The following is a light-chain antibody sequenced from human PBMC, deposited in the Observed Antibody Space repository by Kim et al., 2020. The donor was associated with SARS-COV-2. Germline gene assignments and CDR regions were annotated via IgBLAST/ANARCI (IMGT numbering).Light chain of an antibody. Sequence: LSPGERATLSCRASQYISSSLAWYQQKPGQAPRLLIYDASNTATGIPARFSGSGSGTDFTLTISSLEPEDFAVYYCQQRSNWPLTFGGGTKVDIK. CDR3: QQRSNWPLT. CDR2: DAS. V-gene: IGKV3-11*01. CDR1: QYISSS. J-gene: IGKJ4*01.